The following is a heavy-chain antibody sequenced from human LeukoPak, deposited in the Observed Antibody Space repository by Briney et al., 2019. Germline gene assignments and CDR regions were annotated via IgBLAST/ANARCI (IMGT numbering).Heavy chain of an antibody. V-gene: IGHV1-24*01. D-gene: IGHD3-10*01. Sequence: ASVKVSCKVSGYTLTELSMHWVRQAPGKGLEWMGGFDPEDGETIYAQKFQGRVTTTADESTSTAYMELSSLRSEDTAVYYCARDPYYYGSGSYRAGNYFDYWGQGTLVTVSS. CDR2: FDPEDGET. J-gene: IGHJ4*02. CDR1: GYTLTELS. CDR3: ARDPYYYGSGSYRAGNYFDY.